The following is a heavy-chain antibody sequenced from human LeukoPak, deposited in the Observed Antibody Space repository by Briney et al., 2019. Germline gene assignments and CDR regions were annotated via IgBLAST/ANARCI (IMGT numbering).Heavy chain of an antibody. V-gene: IGHV5-51*01. CDR1: EYVFTNFW. J-gene: IGHJ5*02. CDR2: IYPGDSDT. Sequence: GESLEISCKASEYVFTNFWIGWVRQMPGKGLEWMGIIYPGDSDTRYSPSFQGQVTISADKSISTAYLQWSSLKASDTAMYYCARCYGVLPRFRFDPWGQGTLVTVSS. D-gene: IGHD3-3*01. CDR3: ARCYGVLPRFRFDP.